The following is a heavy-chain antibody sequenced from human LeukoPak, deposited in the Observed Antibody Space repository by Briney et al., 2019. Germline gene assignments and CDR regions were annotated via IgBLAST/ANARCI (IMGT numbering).Heavy chain of an antibody. Sequence: GGSVTLSCTVSGFTFSSCWMQWLRQARGKGLVGVSRINNGGSRTVYAGYVTVRFTISRGKAKNALSLQMTSLRGQDRPFFYSTRELQQLGINMAGWGKGTTVTVSS. CDR1: GFTFSSCW. CDR3: TRELQQLGINMAG. D-gene: IGHD6-13*01. J-gene: IGHJ6*03. CDR2: INNGGSRT. V-gene: IGHV3-74*01.